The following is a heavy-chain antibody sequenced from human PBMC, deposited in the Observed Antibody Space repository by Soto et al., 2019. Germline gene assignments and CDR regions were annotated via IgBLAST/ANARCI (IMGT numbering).Heavy chain of an antibody. CDR1: GFSLTTSGVG. V-gene: IGHV2-5*02. CDR2: IYWDDDK. Sequence: QITLNESGPTVVKPTETLTLTCTFSGFSLTTSGVGVGWVRQSPGKAPEWLAFIYWDDDKRYSTSLKSRLTIPKDTSNNQVVLTMANVDTADTATYYCAHRVLRAVFGLVTTTAIYFDFWGQGTPVVVSS. CDR3: AHRVLRAVFGLVTTTAIYFDF. J-gene: IGHJ4*02. D-gene: IGHD3-3*01.